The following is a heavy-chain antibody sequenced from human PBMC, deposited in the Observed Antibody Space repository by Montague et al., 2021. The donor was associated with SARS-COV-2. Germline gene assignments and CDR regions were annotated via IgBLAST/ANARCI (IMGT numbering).Heavy chain of an antibody. CDR3: ARIPEYSSGGGPDWYFDL. Sequence: PALVKPTQTLTLTCTFSGFSLSTTGVGAGWIRQPPGKALEWLALIYWDDDKRYSPSLKSRLAITKDTSKNQVVLTMTNMDPVDTGTYYCARIPEYSSGGGPDWYFDLGGRGNLVTVSS. J-gene: IGHJ2*01. V-gene: IGHV2-5*02. CDR2: IYWDDDK. D-gene: IGHD6-19*01. CDR1: GFSLSTTGVG.